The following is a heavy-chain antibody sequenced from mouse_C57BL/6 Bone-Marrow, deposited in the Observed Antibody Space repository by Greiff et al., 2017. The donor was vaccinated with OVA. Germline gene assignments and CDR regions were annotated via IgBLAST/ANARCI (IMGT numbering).Heavy chain of an antibody. CDR3: ARSKTLLRDY. CDR2: ISSGGSYT. CDR1: GFTFSSYG. J-gene: IGHJ2*01. Sequence: EVNVVESGGDLVKPGGSLKLSCAASGFTFSSYGMSWVRQTPDKRLEWVATISSGGSYTYYPDSVKGRFTISRDNAKNTLYLQMSSLKSEDTAMYDCARSKTLLRDYWGQGTTLTVSS. V-gene: IGHV5-6*01.